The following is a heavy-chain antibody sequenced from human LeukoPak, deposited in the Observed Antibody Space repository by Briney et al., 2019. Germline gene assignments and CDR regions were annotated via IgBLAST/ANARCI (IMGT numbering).Heavy chain of an antibody. CDR1: GFTFSTYA. V-gene: IGHV3-23*01. CDR2: ITGIGGST. J-gene: IGHJ4*02. CDR3: AKGFFGSSNYYFEY. Sequence: PGGSLTLSCAASGFTFSTYAMSWVRQPPGKGLEWVSIITGIGGSTFYADSVKGRFTISRDNSKNTLDLQMNSLRVGDTAVYYCAKGFFGSSNYYFEYWGQGALVTVPS. D-gene: IGHD6-13*01.